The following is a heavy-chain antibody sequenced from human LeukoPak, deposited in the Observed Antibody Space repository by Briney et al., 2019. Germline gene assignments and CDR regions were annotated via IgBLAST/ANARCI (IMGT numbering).Heavy chain of an antibody. V-gene: IGHV4-59*08. Sequence: PSETLSLTCTVSGGSISSYYWSWIRQPPGKGLEWIGYIYYSGSTNYNPSLKSRVTISVDTSKNQFSLKLSSVTAADTAVYYCARHEAYYDILTGYHPNNWFDPWGQGTLVTVSS. CDR3: ARHEAYYDILTGYHPNNWFDP. J-gene: IGHJ5*02. CDR1: GGSISSYY. CDR2: IYYSGST. D-gene: IGHD3-9*01.